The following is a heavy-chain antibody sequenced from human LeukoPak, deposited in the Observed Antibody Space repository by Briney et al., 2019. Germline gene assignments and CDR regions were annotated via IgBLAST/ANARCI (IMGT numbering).Heavy chain of an antibody. J-gene: IGHJ3*02. CDR2: IYHSGST. Sequence: SQTLSLTCAVSGGSISSGGYSWSWIRQPPGKGLEWIGYIYHSGSTYYNPSLKSRVTISVDRPKNQFSLKLSSVTAADTAVYYCARAWDSSGYYYDLGAFDTWGQGTMVTVSS. CDR1: GGSISSGGYS. D-gene: IGHD3-22*01. V-gene: IGHV4-30-2*01. CDR3: ARAWDSSGYYYDLGAFDT.